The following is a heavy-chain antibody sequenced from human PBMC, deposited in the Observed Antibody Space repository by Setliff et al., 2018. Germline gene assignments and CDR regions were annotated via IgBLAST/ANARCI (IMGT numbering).Heavy chain of an antibody. V-gene: IGHV4-31*03. CDR2: IYYSGST. CDR1: GGSISSGGYY. D-gene: IGHD6-6*01. CDR3: ARDLYSSSSGGFYYYYYYMDV. J-gene: IGHJ6*03. Sequence: SETLSLTCTVSGGSISSGGYYWSWIRQHPGKGLEWIGYIYYSGSTYYNPSLKSRVTISVDTSKKQFSLKLSSVTAADTAVYYCARDLYSSSSGGFYYYYYYMDVWGKGTTVTVSS.